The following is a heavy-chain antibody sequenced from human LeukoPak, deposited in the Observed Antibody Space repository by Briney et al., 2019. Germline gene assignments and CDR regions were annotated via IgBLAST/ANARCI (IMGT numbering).Heavy chain of an antibody. CDR2: ISPSGGST. J-gene: IGHJ5*02. CDR1: GYTFTSNY. V-gene: IGHV1-46*01. Sequence: ASVKVSCKAFGYTFTSNYMHWVRQAPGQGPEWMGVISPSGGSTTYAQKFQGRITLTRDMSTSTDYLEMSSLRSEDTAVYYCARGNSVRDEAWWFNPWGQGTLVTVSS. CDR3: ARGNSVRDEAWWFNP. D-gene: IGHD5-24*01.